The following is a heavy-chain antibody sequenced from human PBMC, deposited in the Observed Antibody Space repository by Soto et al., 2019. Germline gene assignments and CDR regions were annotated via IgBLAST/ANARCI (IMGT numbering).Heavy chain of an antibody. J-gene: IGHJ2*01. CDR3: ARKVSGSTGRPDLWYFDL. D-gene: IGHD3-10*01. Sequence: EVQLLDSGGGLVQPGGSLSLSCAASGFPFIGYALTWVRQAPGKGLEGVSAISGGGDATFYADSVKGRFTISRDNSKNTLYLQMNTLRAEDTAVYYCARKVSGSTGRPDLWYFDLWGRGTLVTVSS. V-gene: IGHV3-23*01. CDR2: ISGGGDAT. CDR1: GFPFIGYA.